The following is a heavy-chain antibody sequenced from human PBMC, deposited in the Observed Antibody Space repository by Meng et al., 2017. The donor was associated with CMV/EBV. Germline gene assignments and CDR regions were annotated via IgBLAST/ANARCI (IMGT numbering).Heavy chain of an antibody. Sequence: GGSLRLSCAASGFTFSNDGIHWVRQAPGKGLEWVAFIRYDGSKEDYGDSVQGRLTISRNNSKNTLYLQMNSLRADDTALYYCAKDSGGEGDMDVWGQGTTVTVSS. CDR3: AKDSGGEGDMDV. D-gene: IGHD3-10*01. CDR1: GFTFSNDG. J-gene: IGHJ6*02. V-gene: IGHV3-30*02. CDR2: IRYDGSKE.